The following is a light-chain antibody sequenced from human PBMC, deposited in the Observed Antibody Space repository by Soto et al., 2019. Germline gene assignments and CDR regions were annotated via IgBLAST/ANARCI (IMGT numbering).Light chain of an antibody. CDR2: LNSDGSH. J-gene: IGLJ3*02. V-gene: IGLV4-69*01. Sequence: QHVLTQSPSASASLGASVKLTCTLSSGHSSYTIAWHQQQPEKGPRYLMTLNSDGSHSKGDGIPDRFSGSSSGAERYLSISSLQSEDEADYYCQTWGTGIEVFGGGTQLTVL. CDR3: QTWGTGIEV. CDR1: SGHSSYT.